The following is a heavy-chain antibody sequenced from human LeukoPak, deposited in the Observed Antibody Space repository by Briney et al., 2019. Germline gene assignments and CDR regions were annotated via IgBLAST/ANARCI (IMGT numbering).Heavy chain of an antibody. V-gene: IGHV1-8*01. J-gene: IGHJ3*02. D-gene: IGHD5-18*01. CDR3: ARVRGYSYSYGSIDAFDI. CDR1: GYTFTSYD. CDR2: MNPNSGNT. Sequence: EASVKVSCKASGYTFTSYDIHWVRQATGQGLEWMGWMNPNSGNTGYAQKFQGRVTMTSTTSISTAYMELSSLRSEDTAVYYCARVRGYSYSYGSIDAFDIWGQGTMVTVSS.